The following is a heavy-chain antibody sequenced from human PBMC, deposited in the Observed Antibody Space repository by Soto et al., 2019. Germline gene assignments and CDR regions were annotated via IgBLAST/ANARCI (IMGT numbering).Heavy chain of an antibody. D-gene: IGHD6-6*01. CDR3: ARTSRFDY. V-gene: IGHV4-34*01. CDR1: GGSFSGYY. Sequence: QVQLQQWGAGLLKPSETLSLTCAVYGGSFSGYYWSWIRQPPGKGLEWIGEINHSGSTHYNPSLKSRVTISVDTSKNQFSLTLSSVTAADTAVYYCARTSRFDYWGQGTLVTVSS. CDR2: INHSGST. J-gene: IGHJ4*02.